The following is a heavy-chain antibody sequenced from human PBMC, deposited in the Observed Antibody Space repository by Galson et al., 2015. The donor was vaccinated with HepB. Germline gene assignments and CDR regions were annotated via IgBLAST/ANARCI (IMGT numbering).Heavy chain of an antibody. CDR1: GYTFINHA. V-gene: IGHV7-4-1*02. Sequence: SVKVSCKASGYTFINHAMNWVRQALGQGLEWMGWINTNTGNPTYAQGFTGRFVFSLDTSGSTAYLQISSLKAEDTAVYYCARDLVGATRAFDIWGQGTMVTVSS. J-gene: IGHJ3*02. CDR2: INTNTGNP. CDR3: ARDLVGATRAFDI. D-gene: IGHD1-26*01.